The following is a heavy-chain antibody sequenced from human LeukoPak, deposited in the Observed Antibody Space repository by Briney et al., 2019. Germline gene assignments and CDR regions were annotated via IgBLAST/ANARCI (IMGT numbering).Heavy chain of an antibody. CDR3: ATTMVRGAPRYYFDY. CDR1: GGSISSYY. D-gene: IGHD3-10*01. CDR2: IYYSGST. V-gene: IGHV4-59*08. J-gene: IGHJ4*02. Sequence: SETLSLTCTVSGGSISSYYWSWIRQPPGKGLEWIGYIYYSGSTNYNPSLKSRVTISVDTSKNQFSLKLSSMTAADTAVYYCATTMVRGAPRYYFDYWGQGTLVTVSS.